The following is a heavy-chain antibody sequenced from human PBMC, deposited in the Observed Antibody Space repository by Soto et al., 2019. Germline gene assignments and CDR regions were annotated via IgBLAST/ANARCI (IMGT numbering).Heavy chain of an antibody. CDR3: STDSYTDLTVVRLDN. D-gene: IGHD3-22*01. Sequence: PGGSLRLSCAASGFTFDDYAMHWVRQAPGKGLEWVSGISWNSGSIGYADSVKGRFTISRDNAKNSLYLQMNSLRAEDTALYYCSTDSYTDLTVVRLDNWGHGILVTVSS. CDR1: GFTFDDYA. J-gene: IGHJ4*01. CDR2: ISWNSGSI. V-gene: IGHV3-9*01.